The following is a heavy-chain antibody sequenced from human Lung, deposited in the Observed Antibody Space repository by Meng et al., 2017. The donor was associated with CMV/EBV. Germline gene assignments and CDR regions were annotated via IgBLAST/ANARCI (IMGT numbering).Heavy chain of an antibody. CDR2: IYWNDDK. CDR1: GFSLSTSGVG. V-gene: IGHV2-5*01. J-gene: IGHJ4*02. D-gene: IGHD1-14*01. CDR3: AHSRNLNTLIY. Sequence: SGXXLVXPTQTLTLTCTGSGFSLSTSGVGVGWIRQPPGKALEWLALIYWNDDKRYSPSLKSRLTITKDTSKNQVVLTMTNMDAVDTATYYCAHSRNLNTLIYWXQGTLVTVSS.